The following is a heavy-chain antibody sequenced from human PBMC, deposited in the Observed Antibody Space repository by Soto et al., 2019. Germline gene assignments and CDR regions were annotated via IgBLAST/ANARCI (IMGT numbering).Heavy chain of an antibody. D-gene: IGHD2-2*01. J-gene: IGHJ4*02. CDR1: GFTFSTYW. CDR2: ISTDGSST. Sequence: EVQLVESGGGLVQPGGSLRLSCAATGFTFSTYWMHWVRQGPGKGLVWVSRISTDGSSTTYADSVKGRFTISRDNAKNPPYLPMNSLRAEDTAVYYCARATGSNQPFDYWGQGSLVTVSS. CDR3: ARATGSNQPFDY. V-gene: IGHV3-74*01.